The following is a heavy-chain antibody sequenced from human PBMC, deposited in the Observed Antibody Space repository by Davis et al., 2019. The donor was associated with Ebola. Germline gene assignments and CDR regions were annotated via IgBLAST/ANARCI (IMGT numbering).Heavy chain of an antibody. J-gene: IGHJ4*02. CDR2: ISYDGSNK. V-gene: IGHV3-30*04. CDR3: AKGRDCTNGICYSDY. Sequence: PGGSLRLSCAASGFTFSSYAMHWVRQAPGKGLEWVAVISYDGSNKYYADSVKGRFTISRDNSRDTLYLQMNSLRAEDTAVYYCAKGRDCTNGICYSDYWGQGTLVTVSS. CDR1: GFTFSSYA. D-gene: IGHD2-8*01.